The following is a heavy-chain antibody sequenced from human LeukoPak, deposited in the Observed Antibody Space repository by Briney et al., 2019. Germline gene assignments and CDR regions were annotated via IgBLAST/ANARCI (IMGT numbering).Heavy chain of an antibody. CDR1: GGTFSSYA. J-gene: IGHJ3*02. V-gene: IGHV1-69*15. Sequence: SVKVSCKASGGTFSSYAISWVRQAPGQGLEWMGRIIPIFGTANYAQKFQGRVTITADESTSTAYMELSSLRSEDTAVYYCARPRGTYYDRDAFDIWGQGTMVTVSS. CDR3: ARPRGTYYDRDAFDI. D-gene: IGHD3-22*01. CDR2: IIPIFGTA.